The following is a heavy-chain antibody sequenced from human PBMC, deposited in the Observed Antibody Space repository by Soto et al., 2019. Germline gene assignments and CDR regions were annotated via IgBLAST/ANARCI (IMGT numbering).Heavy chain of an antibody. Sequence: GGSLRLSCAASGFTFSSYAMSWVRQAPGKGLEWVSAISGSGGSTYYADSVKGRFTISRDNSKNTLYLQMNSLRAEDTAVYYCAKLAVVVPAAMSRGDFDYWGQGTLVTVSS. J-gene: IGHJ4*02. D-gene: IGHD2-2*01. CDR1: GFTFSSYA. V-gene: IGHV3-23*01. CDR3: AKLAVVVPAAMSRGDFDY. CDR2: ISGSGGST.